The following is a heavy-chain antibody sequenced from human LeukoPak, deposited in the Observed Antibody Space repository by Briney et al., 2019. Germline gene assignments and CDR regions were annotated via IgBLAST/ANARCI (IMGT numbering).Heavy chain of an antibody. Sequence: SQTLSLTCTVSGGSISSGSYYWRWIRQPAGKGLEWIGRIYTSGSTNYNPSLKSLLTISVDTSKNQFSLKLSSVTAADTAVYYCARATVTTALLDYWGQGTLVTVSS. CDR1: GGSISSGSYY. J-gene: IGHJ4*02. V-gene: IGHV4-61*02. CDR3: ARATVTTALLDY. CDR2: IYTSGST. D-gene: IGHD4-17*01.